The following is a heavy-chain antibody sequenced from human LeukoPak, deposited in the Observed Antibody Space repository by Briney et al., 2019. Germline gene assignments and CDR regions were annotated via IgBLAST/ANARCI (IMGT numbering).Heavy chain of an antibody. Sequence: SGGSLRLSCSASGFTFSTYWMSWVRQAPGKGLEWVANMRRDGNEIYYLDSVRGRFTISRDNAKNSLYLQMNSLRAEDTAVYYCARDKPSRLVVYDHYYGLDVWGQGTTVTVSS. J-gene: IGHJ6*02. CDR2: MRRDGNEI. CDR1: GFTFSTYW. D-gene: IGHD3-16*01. CDR3: ARDKPSRLVVYDHYYGLDV. V-gene: IGHV3-7*03.